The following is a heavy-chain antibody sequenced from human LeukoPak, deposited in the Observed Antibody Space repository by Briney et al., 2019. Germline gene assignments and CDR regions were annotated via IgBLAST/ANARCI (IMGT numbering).Heavy chain of an antibody. V-gene: IGHV3-74*01. CDR3: ARRGGSRGWGAFDI. CDR1: GFSFSGHW. J-gene: IGHJ3*02. Sequence: GGSLRLSCTASGFSFSGHWMHWARQLPGKGLVWVSRISPTGSTTSYADSVKGRFTVSRDNAKNTLYLQVNNLRAEDTAVYYCARRGGSRGWGAFDIWGQGTIVTVSS. D-gene: IGHD6-19*01. CDR2: ISPTGSTT.